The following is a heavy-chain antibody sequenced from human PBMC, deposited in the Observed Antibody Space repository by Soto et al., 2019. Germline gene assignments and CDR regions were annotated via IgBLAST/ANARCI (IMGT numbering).Heavy chain of an antibody. Sequence: GGSLRLSCAASGFTFSSYAMHWVRQAPGKGLEWVAVISYDGSNKYYADSVKGRFTISRDNSKNTLYLQMNSLRAEDTAVYYCARDSGYVVVVAATPGDYWGQGTLVTVSS. CDR2: ISYDGSNK. CDR3: ARDSGYVVVVAATPGDY. CDR1: GFTFSSYA. V-gene: IGHV3-30-3*01. J-gene: IGHJ4*02. D-gene: IGHD2-15*01.